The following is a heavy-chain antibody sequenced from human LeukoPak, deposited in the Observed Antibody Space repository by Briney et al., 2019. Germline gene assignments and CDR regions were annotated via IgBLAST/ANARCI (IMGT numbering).Heavy chain of an antibody. D-gene: IGHD4-17*01. CDR2: ISGSGGST. Sequence: GGSLRLSCAASGFTFSSYAMSWVRQAPGKGLEWASAISGSGGSTYNADSVKGRFTISRDNSKNTLYLQMNSLRAEDTAVYYCAKATTVTTKGGFDYWGQGTLVTVSS. CDR1: GFTFSSYA. CDR3: AKATTVTTKGGFDY. V-gene: IGHV3-23*01. J-gene: IGHJ4*02.